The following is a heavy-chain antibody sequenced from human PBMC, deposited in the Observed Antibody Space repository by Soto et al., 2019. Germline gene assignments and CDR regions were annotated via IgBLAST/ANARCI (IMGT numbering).Heavy chain of an antibody. CDR1: GYTFTSYD. J-gene: IGHJ6*02. Sequence: QVQLVQSGAEVKKPGASVRVSCKASGYTFTSYDVNWVRQATGQGLEWMGWMNPNSGNTGYAQKFKGRVTMTRDRSKSTDYMELRTLGSEDTAVYYCARGQSTWGNYYYGLDVWGQGTKVIVSS. D-gene: IGHD7-27*01. V-gene: IGHV1-8*01. CDR2: MNPNSGNT. CDR3: ARGQSTWGNYYYGLDV.